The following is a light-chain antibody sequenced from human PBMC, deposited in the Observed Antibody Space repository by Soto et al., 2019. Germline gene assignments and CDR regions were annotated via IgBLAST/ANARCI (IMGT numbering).Light chain of an antibody. J-gene: IGKJ1*01. V-gene: IGKV1-5*01. CDR1: QYISSW. CDR3: QQYQNLWT. Sequence: DIQMTQPPSTLSASVGDRVTITFRASQYISSWLAWFQQKPGKAPKLLIYDASSLESGVPSRFSGSGSGTEFTLTIGSLQSEDSAVYYCQQYQNLWTFGQGTKVDI. CDR2: DAS.